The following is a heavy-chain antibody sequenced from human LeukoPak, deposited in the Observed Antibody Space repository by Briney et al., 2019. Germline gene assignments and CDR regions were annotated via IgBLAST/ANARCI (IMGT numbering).Heavy chain of an antibody. J-gene: IGHJ4*02. V-gene: IGHV1-18*01. CDR2: ISANDGKI. Sequence: ASVKLSCKASGFVFTVYGFTWVRQAPGQGLEWMGWISANDGKIHYSERHQGRVTMSTDTVTSTVYMELRSLRSDDTAVYYCARELHVERDDYWGQGTLVTVS. CDR1: GFVFTVYG. D-gene: IGHD1-1*01. CDR3: ARELHVERDDY.